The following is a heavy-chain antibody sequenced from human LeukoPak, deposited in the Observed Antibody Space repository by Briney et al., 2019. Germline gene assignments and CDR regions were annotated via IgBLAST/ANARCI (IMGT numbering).Heavy chain of an antibody. D-gene: IGHD3-22*01. J-gene: IGHJ4*02. Sequence: SETLSLTCTVSGGSISSYYWSWIRQPAGKGLEWIGRIYTSGSTNYNPSLKSRVTMSVDTSKNQFSLRLSSVTAADTAVYYCARTPIYYFDNSGYYNWGQGTLVTVSS. CDR1: GGSISSYY. CDR3: ARTPIYYFDNSGYYN. V-gene: IGHV4-4*07. CDR2: IYTSGST.